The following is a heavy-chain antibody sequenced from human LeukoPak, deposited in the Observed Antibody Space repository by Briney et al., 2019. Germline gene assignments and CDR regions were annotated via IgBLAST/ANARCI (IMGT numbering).Heavy chain of an antibody. CDR2: ISYDGSNK. D-gene: IGHD6-19*01. CDR3: ARDSSGWDY. CDR1: GFTFSSYG. J-gene: IGHJ4*02. Sequence: SGRSLRLSCAASGFTFSSYGMYWVRQAPGKGLEWVAVISYDGSNKYYADSVKGRFTISRDNSKNTLYLQMNSLRAEDTAVYYCARDSSGWDYWGQGTLVTVSS. V-gene: IGHV3-30*03.